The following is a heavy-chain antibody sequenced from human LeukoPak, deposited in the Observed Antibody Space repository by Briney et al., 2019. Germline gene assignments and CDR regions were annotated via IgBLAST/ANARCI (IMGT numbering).Heavy chain of an antibody. CDR1: GGTFSSYA. Sequence: AASVKVSCNASGGTFSSYAISWVRQAPGQGLEWMGRIIPILGIANYAQKFQGRVTITADKSTSTAYMELSSLRSEDKAVYYCAAVDTAMVLQWGQGTLVTVSS. CDR3: AAVDTAMVLQ. D-gene: IGHD5-18*01. CDR2: IIPILGIA. J-gene: IGHJ4*02. V-gene: IGHV1-69*04.